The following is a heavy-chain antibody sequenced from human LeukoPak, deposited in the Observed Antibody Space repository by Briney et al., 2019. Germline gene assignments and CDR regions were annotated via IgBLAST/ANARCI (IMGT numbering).Heavy chain of an antibody. Sequence: GGSLRLSCAASGFSFSGHWMNWVRQAPGKGLEWVANIKQDGSEKFYVDSVKGRFTISRDNAKNSLYLQMNSLRAEDTAVYYCAREYSSSLADYWGQGTLVTVSS. CDR3: AREYSSSLADY. J-gene: IGHJ4*02. D-gene: IGHD6-13*01. CDR1: GFSFSGHW. CDR2: IKQDGSEK. V-gene: IGHV3-7*01.